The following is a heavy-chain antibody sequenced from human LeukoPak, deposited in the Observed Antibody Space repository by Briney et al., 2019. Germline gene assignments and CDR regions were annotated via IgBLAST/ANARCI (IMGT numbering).Heavy chain of an antibody. D-gene: IGHD1-26*01. CDR2: IIPIFGTA. Sequence: SVKASCKASGGTFSSYAISWVRQAPGQGLEWMGGIIPIFGTANYAQKFQGRVTITADESTSTAYMELSSLRSEDTAVYYCASRPASGSYYIPIDHWGQGTLVTVSS. CDR1: GGTFSSYA. J-gene: IGHJ4*02. CDR3: ASRPASGSYYIPIDH. V-gene: IGHV1-69*13.